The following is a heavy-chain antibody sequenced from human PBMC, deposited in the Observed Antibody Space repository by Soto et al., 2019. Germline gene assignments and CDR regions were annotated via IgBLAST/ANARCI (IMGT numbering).Heavy chain of an antibody. J-gene: IGHJ4*02. V-gene: IGHV4-30-4*01. CDR2: IYASGST. D-gene: IGHD3-3*01. CDR1: GGSISSGDYH. Sequence: SETLSLTCTVSGGSISSGDYHWSWIRQPPGKGLEWIGDIYASGSTYYTPSLKSRVTISPDTSKNQFSLKLSSVTAADTAVYYCARRQNYDFLSGYSFDYWGQGTLVTVSS. CDR3: ARRQNYDFLSGYSFDY.